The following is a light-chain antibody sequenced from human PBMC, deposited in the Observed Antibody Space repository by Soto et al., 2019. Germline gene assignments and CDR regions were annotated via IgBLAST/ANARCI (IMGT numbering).Light chain of an antibody. CDR1: QSVSTRY. J-gene: IGKJ2*01. V-gene: IGKV3-20*01. Sequence: ESMLTQSPGTLSLSPGERATLSCRASQSVSTRYLAWYQQKPGQAPRLLIYGASIRAAGIPARFSGSGSGTVFTLTISRLEPEDFAVYYCHQFGSSPLAFTFGQGTQLEI. CDR3: HQFGSSPLAFT. CDR2: GAS.